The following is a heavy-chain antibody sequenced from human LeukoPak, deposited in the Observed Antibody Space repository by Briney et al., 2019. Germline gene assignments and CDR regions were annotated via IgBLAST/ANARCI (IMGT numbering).Heavy chain of an antibody. V-gene: IGHV3-21*04. CDR3: ARGRAHDFWSGYYTDFDY. CDR2: INSGGTGT. D-gene: IGHD3-3*01. CDR1: GFTFSTYA. Sequence: GGSLRLSCAASGFTFSTYAMSWVRQTPEKGLEWVSAINSGGTGTHYADSAKGRFTISRDNAKNSLYLQMNSLRAEDTAVYYCARGRAHDFWSGYYTDFDYWGQGTLVTVSS. J-gene: IGHJ4*02.